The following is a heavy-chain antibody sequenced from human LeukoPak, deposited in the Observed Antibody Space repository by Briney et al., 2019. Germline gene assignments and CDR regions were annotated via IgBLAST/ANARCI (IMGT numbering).Heavy chain of an antibody. D-gene: IGHD1-26*01. V-gene: IGHV3-43*01. CDR2: INRRGHT. Sequence: GGSLRLSCAASGFTFDRFTIHWVRQTPGKGLEWVSLINRRGHTFYADSVKGRFTISRDNSRNSVFLQMNSLRVEDTAIYICAKDGGTYPYFLDVWGKGTTVIVSS. CDR1: GFTFDRFT. CDR3: AKDGGTYPYFLDV. J-gene: IGHJ6*03.